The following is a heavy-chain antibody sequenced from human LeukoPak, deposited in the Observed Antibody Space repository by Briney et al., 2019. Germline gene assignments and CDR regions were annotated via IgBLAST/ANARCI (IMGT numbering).Heavy chain of an antibody. CDR1: GGSISSGGYY. CDR2: IYYSGST. Sequence: SQTLSLTCTVSGGSISSGGYYWSWIRQHPGKGLEWIGYIYYSGSTYYNPSLKSRVTISVDTSKNQFSLKLSSVTTADTAVYYCARLPVDIVVVPAAGGESLGFDPWGQGTLVTVSS. CDR3: ARLPVDIVVVPAAGGESLGFDP. J-gene: IGHJ5*02. V-gene: IGHV4-31*03. D-gene: IGHD2-2*03.